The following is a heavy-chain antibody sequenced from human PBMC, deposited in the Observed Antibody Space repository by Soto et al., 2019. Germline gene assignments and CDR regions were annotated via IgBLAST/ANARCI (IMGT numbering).Heavy chain of an antibody. D-gene: IGHD2-2*01. Sequence: GGSLRLSCAASGFTFSSYGMHWVRQAPGKGLEWVAVISYDGSNKYYADSVKGRFTISRDNSKNTLYLQMNSLRAEDTAVYYCAKDTGYCSSTSCYENWFDPWGQGTLVTVSS. CDR3: AKDTGYCSSTSCYENWFDP. V-gene: IGHV3-30*18. CDR2: ISYDGSNK. J-gene: IGHJ5*02. CDR1: GFTFSSYG.